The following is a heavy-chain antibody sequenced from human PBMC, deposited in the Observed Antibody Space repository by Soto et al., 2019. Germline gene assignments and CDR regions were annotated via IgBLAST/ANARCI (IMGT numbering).Heavy chain of an antibody. CDR1: GFTFSSYA. CDR3: AKDLRGPELPHDY. D-gene: IGHD1-26*01. CDR2: ISGSGGSR. V-gene: IGHV3-23*01. Sequence: EVQLLESGGGLVQPGGSLRLSCAASGFTFSSYAMSWVRQAPGKGLEWVSAISGSGGSRYYADSVKGRFTISRDNSKNTLYLQMNSLRSEDTAVYYCAKDLRGPELPHDYWGQGTLVTVSS. J-gene: IGHJ4*02.